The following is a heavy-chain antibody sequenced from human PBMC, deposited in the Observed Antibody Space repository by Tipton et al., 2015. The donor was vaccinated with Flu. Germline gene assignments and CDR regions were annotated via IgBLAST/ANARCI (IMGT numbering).Heavy chain of an antibody. CDR2: LGHDGRYE. D-gene: IGHD2-15*01. V-gene: IGHV3-33*01. J-gene: IGHJ5*02. CDR3: VRDQRNCRDGRCSSDNWFDP. CDR1: GFTFSGYG. Sequence: SLRLSCAASGFTFSGYGMHWVRQAPGKGLEWVAVLGHDGRYEYYADSVKGRFTISRDNSKNTLYLEMSSLRAEDTAAYYCVRDQRNCRDGRCSSDNWFDPWGQGTLVTASS.